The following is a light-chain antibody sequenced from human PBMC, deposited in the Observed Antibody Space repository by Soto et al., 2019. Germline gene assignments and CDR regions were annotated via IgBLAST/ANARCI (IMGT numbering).Light chain of an antibody. J-gene: IGKJ4*01. CDR2: WAH. CDR1: QSVLYTPNNKNY. Sequence: DIVLTQSPDSLAVSLGERATINCKSSQSVLYTPNNKNYLGWYQQKPGQPPKLLIYWAHLRQPGDTYRFSGSGSEIEITLTIGSLQAEGVGVYFCQLYSSTSLTIGARTKVDIK. V-gene: IGKV4-1*01. CDR3: QLYSSTSLT.